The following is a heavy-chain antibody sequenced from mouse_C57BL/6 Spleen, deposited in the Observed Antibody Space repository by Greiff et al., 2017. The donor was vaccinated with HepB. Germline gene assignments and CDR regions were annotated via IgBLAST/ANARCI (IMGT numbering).Heavy chain of an antibody. CDR3: ARTTVVATRAMDY. V-gene: IGHV5-17*01. Sequence: EVQLVESGGGLVKPGGSLKLSCAASGFTFSDYGMHWVRQAPEKGLEWVAYISSGSSTIYYADTVKGRITISRDNAKNTLFLQMTSLRSEDTAMYYCARTTVVATRAMDYWGQGTSVTVSS. D-gene: IGHD1-1*01. CDR1: GFTFSDYG. J-gene: IGHJ4*01. CDR2: ISSGSSTI.